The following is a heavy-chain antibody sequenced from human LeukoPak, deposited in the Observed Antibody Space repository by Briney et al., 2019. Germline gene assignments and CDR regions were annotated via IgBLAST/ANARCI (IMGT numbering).Heavy chain of an antibody. V-gene: IGHV1-69*13. Sequence: GASVKVSCKASGGTFSSYAISWVRQAPGQGLEWMGGIIPIFGTANYAQKFQGRVTITADESTSTAYMELSSLRSEDTAIYYCAKESEILCGGWFDPWGQGTLVTVSS. J-gene: IGHJ5*02. CDR3: AKESEILCGGWFDP. CDR1: GGTFSSYA. D-gene: IGHD2-2*01. CDR2: IIPIFGTA.